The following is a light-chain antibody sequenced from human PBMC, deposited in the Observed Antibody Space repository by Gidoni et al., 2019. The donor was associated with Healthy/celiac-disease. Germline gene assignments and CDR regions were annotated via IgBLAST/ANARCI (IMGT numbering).Light chain of an antibody. V-gene: IGKV3-20*01. CDR1: QRVSSSY. CDR3: QQYGSSLSWT. Sequence: VLSQSPITLSLSPGERVTLSCRASQRVSSSYLAWYQQKPGQAPRLLIYGASSRATGIPDRFSGSGSGTDFTLTISRLEPEDFAVYYCQQYGSSLSWTFGQGTKVEIK. CDR2: GAS. J-gene: IGKJ1*01.